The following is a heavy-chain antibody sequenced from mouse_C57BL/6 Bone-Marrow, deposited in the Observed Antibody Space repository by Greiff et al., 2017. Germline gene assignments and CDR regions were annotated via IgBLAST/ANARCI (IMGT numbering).Heavy chain of an antibody. CDR1: GFTFSSYT. D-gene: IGHD2-3*01. Sequence: EVQLVESGGGLVKPGGSLKLSCAASGFTFSSYTMSWVRQTPEKRLEWVATISGGGGNTYYPDSVKGRFTISRDNAKNTLYLQMSSLRSEDTALYYCARIDGYHWYFDVWGTGTTVTVSS. CDR3: ARIDGYHWYFDV. V-gene: IGHV5-9*01. CDR2: ISGGGGNT. J-gene: IGHJ1*03.